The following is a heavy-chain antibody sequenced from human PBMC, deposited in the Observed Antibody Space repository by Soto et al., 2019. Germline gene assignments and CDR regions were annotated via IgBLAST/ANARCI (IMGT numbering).Heavy chain of an antibody. CDR2: IYTSGST. J-gene: IGHJ6*02. V-gene: IGHV4-4*07. D-gene: IGHD3-22*01. CDR3: ARGSHQYYYDSSGYFHYYYGMDV. CDR1: GGSISSYY. Sequence: PSETLSLTCTVSGGSISSYYWSWIRQPAGKGLEWIGRIYTSGSTNYNPSLKSRVTMSVDTSNNQFSLKLSSVTAADTAVYYCARGSHQYYYDSSGYFHYYYGMDVWGQGTTVTVSS.